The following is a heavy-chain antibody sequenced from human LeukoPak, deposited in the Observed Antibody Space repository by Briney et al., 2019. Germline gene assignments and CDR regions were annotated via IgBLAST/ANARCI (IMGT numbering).Heavy chain of an antibody. Sequence: ASVKVSSKASGYTFTRYYMHWVRQAPGQGLEWMGIINPSGGSTSYAQKFRGRVTMTRDTSTSTVYMELSSLRSEDTAVYYCARASSDLLTLDYWGQGTLVTVSS. CDR3: ARASSDLLTLDY. CDR1: GYTFTRYY. J-gene: IGHJ4*02. CDR2: INPSGGST. V-gene: IGHV1-46*01. D-gene: IGHD6-19*01.